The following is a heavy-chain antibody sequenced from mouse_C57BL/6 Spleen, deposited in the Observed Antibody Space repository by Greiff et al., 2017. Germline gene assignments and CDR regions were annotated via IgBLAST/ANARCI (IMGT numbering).Heavy chain of an antibody. CDR3: ARAAQLRFAY. Sequence: DVQLQESGPGLVKPSQSLSLTCSVTGYSITSGYYWNWIRQFPGNKLEWMGYISYDGSNNYNPSLKNRISITRDTSKNQFFLKLNSVTTEDTATYYCARAAQLRFAYWGQGTLVTVSA. V-gene: IGHV3-6*01. J-gene: IGHJ3*01. CDR1: GYSITSGYY. CDR2: ISYDGSN.